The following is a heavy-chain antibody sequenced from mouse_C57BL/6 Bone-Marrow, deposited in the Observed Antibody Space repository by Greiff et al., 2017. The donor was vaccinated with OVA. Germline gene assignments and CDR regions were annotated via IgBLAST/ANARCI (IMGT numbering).Heavy chain of an antibody. J-gene: IGHJ2*01. CDR2: LYPSDSET. CDR3: ATWDGYIDY. CDR1: GYTFTSYW. Sequence: QVQLQQPGAELVRPGSSVKLSCKASGYTFTSYWMDWVKQRPGQGLEWIGNLYPSDSETHYNQKFKDKATLTVDKSSSTAYMQLSSLTSEDSAVYYCATWDGYIDYWGQGTTLTVSS. V-gene: IGHV1-61*01. D-gene: IGHD2-3*01.